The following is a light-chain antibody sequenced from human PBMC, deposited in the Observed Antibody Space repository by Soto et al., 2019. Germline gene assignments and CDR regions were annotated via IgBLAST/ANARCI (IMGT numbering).Light chain of an antibody. CDR1: QSIGSY. CDR2: AAS. Sequence: IQLTQSPSSLSASVGDRVTITCRASQSIGSYLAWYQQKPGKAPNLLIYAASTLQSGVPSRFSGSGSGTDFTLTISSLQPEDFATYYCQQLNSYPTFGGGTKVEIK. J-gene: IGKJ4*01. CDR3: QQLNSYPT. V-gene: IGKV1-9*01.